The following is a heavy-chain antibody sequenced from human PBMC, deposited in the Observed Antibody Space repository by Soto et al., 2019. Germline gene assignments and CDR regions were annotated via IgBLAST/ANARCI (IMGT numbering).Heavy chain of an antibody. Sequence: SETLSLTCTVSGGSISSSSYYWGWIRQPPGKGLEWIGYIYYSGSTNYNPSLKSRVTISVDTSNSQFSLKLSSVTAADTAVYYCARLSVTTLDYWGQGTLVTVSS. V-gene: IGHV4-61*05. CDR1: GGSISSSSYY. D-gene: IGHD4-17*01. CDR2: IYYSGST. J-gene: IGHJ4*02. CDR3: ARLSVTTLDY.